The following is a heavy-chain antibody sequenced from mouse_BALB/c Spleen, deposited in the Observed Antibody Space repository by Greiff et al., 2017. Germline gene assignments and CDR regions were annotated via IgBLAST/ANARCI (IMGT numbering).Heavy chain of an antibody. Sequence: EVQRVESGGGLVKPGGSRKLSCAASGFTFSSFGMHWVRQAPEKGLEWVAYISSGSSTIYYADTVKGRFTISRDNPKNTLFLQMTSLRSEDTAMYYCARSGYGNYGFAYWGQGTTLTVSS. J-gene: IGHJ2*01. CDR1: GFTFSSFG. CDR3: ARSGYGNYGFAY. D-gene: IGHD2-10*02. V-gene: IGHV5-17*02. CDR2: ISSGSSTI.